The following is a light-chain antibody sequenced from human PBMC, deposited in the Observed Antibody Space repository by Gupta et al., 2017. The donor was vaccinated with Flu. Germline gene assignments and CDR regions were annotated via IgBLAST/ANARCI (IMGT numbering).Light chain of an antibody. CDR3: SAYAGNYIYV. Sequence: QSALTQPPSASGSPGQSITISCTGTSSDVGGNNHVAWYQQHPDEAPKLIIFEVNKRPSGVPDRFSGSKSGNTASLTISGLQAEDEADYHCSAYAGNYIYVFGTGTTVTV. V-gene: IGLV2-8*01. CDR2: EVN. J-gene: IGLJ1*01. CDR1: SSDVGGNNH.